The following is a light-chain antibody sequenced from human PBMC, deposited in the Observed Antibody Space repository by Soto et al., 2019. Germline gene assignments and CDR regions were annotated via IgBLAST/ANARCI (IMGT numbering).Light chain of an antibody. CDR3: QQHYSTPPIT. Sequence: DIVMTQSPDSLAVSLGERATINCKSSQSVLYSSNNKNYLAWYQQKPGQPPKLLIYWASTRESGVPDRFSGSGSGTDFTLTISSLQAEDVAVYYCQQHYSTPPITXGQGTRLEIK. V-gene: IGKV4-1*01. J-gene: IGKJ5*01. CDR2: WAS. CDR1: QSVLYSSNNKNY.